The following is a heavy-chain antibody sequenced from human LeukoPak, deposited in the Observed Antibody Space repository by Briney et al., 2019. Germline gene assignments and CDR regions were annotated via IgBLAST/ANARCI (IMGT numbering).Heavy chain of an antibody. Sequence: ASVKVSCKASGYTFTSHYMHWVRQAPGQGLEWMGIINSSGDYTSYAQKFQGRVTMTRDTSTSTLYMELRSLRSEDTAVYYCARESDPYYFDYWGQGTLVTVSS. CDR3: ARESDPYYFDY. V-gene: IGHV1-46*01. CDR1: GYTFTSHY. J-gene: IGHJ4*02. CDR2: INSSGDYT.